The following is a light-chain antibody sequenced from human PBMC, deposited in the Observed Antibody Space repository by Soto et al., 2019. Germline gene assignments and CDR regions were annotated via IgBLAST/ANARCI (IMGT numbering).Light chain of an antibody. CDR2: DAS. Sequence: EIVMTQSPGTLSVSPGERATLSCRAGQGVTTNFAWYQQKSGQSPRLLIYDASNRATGIPPRFSGSGSGTDFILTISSLEPEDSGVYYCQQRNDWVTFGGGTKVDIK. V-gene: IGKV3D-11*03. J-gene: IGKJ4*01. CDR1: QGVTTN. CDR3: QQRNDWVT.